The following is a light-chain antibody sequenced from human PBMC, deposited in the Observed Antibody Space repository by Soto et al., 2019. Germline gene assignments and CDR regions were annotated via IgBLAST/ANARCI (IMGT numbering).Light chain of an antibody. CDR3: QTWGTGIWV. CDR2: LNSDGSH. Sequence: QLVLTQSPSASASLGASVKLTCTLSSGHSSYAIAWHQQQPEKGPRYLMKLNSDGSHSKGDGIPDRFSGSSSGAERYLTISSLQSEDEAEYYFQTWGTGIWVFGGGTKLTVL. J-gene: IGLJ3*02. V-gene: IGLV4-69*01. CDR1: SGHSSYA.